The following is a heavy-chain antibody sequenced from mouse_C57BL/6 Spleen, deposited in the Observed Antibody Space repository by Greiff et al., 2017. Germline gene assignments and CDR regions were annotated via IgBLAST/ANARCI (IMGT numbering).Heavy chain of an antibody. CDR3: ELDSSGFYAMDY. CDR1: GYTFTDYE. J-gene: IGHJ4*01. V-gene: IGHV1-15*01. CDR2: IDPETGGT. Sequence: QVQLQQSGAELVRPGASVTLSCKASGYTFTDYEMHWVKQTPVHGLEWIGAIDPETGGTAYNQKFKGKAILTADKSSSTAYMELRSLTSEDSAVYYCELDSSGFYAMDYWGQGTSVTVSS. D-gene: IGHD3-2*02.